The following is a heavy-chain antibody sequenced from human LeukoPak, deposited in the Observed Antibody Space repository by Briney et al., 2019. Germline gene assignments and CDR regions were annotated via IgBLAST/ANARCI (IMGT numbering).Heavy chain of an antibody. J-gene: IGHJ4*02. CDR2: INPSGSSA. CDR3: ATRILPYSSSSVFNS. Sequence: ASVKVSCKASGHTFNSYYINWVRQAPGQGLEWMGRINPSGSSASYAQKFQGRVTVTRDTSTSTVYMELSSLRSDDTALYYCATRILPYSSSSVFNSWGQGTLVTVSS. V-gene: IGHV1-46*02. CDR1: GHTFNSYY. D-gene: IGHD6-6*01.